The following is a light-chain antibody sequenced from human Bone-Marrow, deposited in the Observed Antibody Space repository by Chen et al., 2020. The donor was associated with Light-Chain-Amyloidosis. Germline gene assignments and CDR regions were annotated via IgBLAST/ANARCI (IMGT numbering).Light chain of an antibody. CDR1: DSNTGAGYD. CDR2: GNS. J-gene: IGLJ1*01. Sequence: QSVLTQPPSVSGAPGQRVTITCTGSDSNTGAGYDVHWYQQLPGTAPKLLIHGNSKRPSGGPDRCSGSKSGNSASLAITGLQAEDEADYYCQSYDSSLSGYVFGTGTKVTVL. V-gene: IGLV1-40*01. CDR3: QSYDSSLSGYV.